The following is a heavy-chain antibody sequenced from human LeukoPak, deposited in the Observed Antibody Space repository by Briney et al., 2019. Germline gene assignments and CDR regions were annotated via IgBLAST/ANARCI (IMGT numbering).Heavy chain of an antibody. CDR3: AKYLGYGYYDILTGPFGPVFGY. CDR1: GFTFSSYG. CDR2: ISGSGGRT. Sequence: GGSLRLSCAASGFTFSSYGMSWVRQAPGKGLEWVSAISGSGGRTYYAGSVKGRFTISRDNSKNTLYLQMNSLRAEDTAVYYCAKYLGYGYYDILTGPFGPVFGYWGQGTLVTVSS. V-gene: IGHV3-23*01. J-gene: IGHJ4*02. D-gene: IGHD3-9*01.